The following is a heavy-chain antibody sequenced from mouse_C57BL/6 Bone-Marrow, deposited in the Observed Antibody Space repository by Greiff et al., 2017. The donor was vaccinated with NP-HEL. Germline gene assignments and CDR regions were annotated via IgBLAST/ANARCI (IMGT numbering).Heavy chain of an antibody. CDR2: IDPSDSYT. V-gene: IGHV1-50*01. CDR3: ARSGYGSSYNYAMDY. D-gene: IGHD1-1*01. Sequence: QVQLQQPGAELVKPGASVKLSCKASGYTFTSYWMQWVKQRPGQGLEWIGEIDPSDSYTNYNQKFKGKATLTVDTSSSTAYMQLSSLTSEDSAVYYCARSGYGSSYNYAMDYWGQGTSVTVSS. J-gene: IGHJ4*01. CDR1: GYTFTSYW.